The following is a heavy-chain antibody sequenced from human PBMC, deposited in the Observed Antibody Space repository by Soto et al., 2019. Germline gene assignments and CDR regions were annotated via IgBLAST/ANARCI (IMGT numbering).Heavy chain of an antibody. J-gene: IGHJ4*02. V-gene: IGHV5-51*01. CDR1: GYSFTIYW. CDR3: ARSDTGMEIVDY. Sequence: GESLKISCKGSGYSFTIYWIGWVRQMPGKVLEWMGIIYPGDSYTRXXPFFQGQXXISPDKCISTXYLQWXRLKASDTAMYYSARSDTGMEIVDYWGQGTLVSVAS. D-gene: IGHD5-18*01. CDR2: IYPGDSYT.